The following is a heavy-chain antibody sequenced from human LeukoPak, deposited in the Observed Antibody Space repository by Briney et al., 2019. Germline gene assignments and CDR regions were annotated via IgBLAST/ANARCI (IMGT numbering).Heavy chain of an antibody. D-gene: IGHD3-10*01. CDR3: AKDSLRTYYGSGSYPLDY. CDR1: GFTFNNYG. Sequence: PGGSLRLSCAASGFTFNNYGMHWVRQAPGKWLEWVAFIRFDGGNKYYADSVKGRFTISRDSSKNTLFLQMNSLRADDTAVYYCAKDSLRTYYGSGSYPLDYWGQGTLVTVSS. V-gene: IGHV3-30*02. J-gene: IGHJ4*02. CDR2: IRFDGGNK.